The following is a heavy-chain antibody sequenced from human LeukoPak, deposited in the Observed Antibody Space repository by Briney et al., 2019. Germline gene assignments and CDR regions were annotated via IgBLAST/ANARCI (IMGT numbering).Heavy chain of an antibody. Sequence: GGSLRLSCAASGFSFGSYWMSWVRQAPGKGLEWVANIKQEGSEKFYVDSVKGRFTISRDKAKNSLYLQMNSLRAEDTGIYYCARENRDGYNPYNWFDPWGQGTLVTVSS. CDR3: ARENRDGYNPYNWFDP. J-gene: IGHJ5*02. CDR2: IKQEGSEK. V-gene: IGHV3-7*01. CDR1: GFSFGSYW. D-gene: IGHD5-24*01.